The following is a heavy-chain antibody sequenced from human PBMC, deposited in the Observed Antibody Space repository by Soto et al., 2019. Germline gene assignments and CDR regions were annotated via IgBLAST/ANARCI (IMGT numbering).Heavy chain of an antibody. J-gene: IGHJ6*02. CDR2: ISNSGGNT. D-gene: IGHD6-13*01. Sequence: EVQLLESGGALVQPGGSLRLSCAASGYTFSSYAMTWVRQAPGKGLEWVSAISNSGGNTFHADSVKGRFTISRDNSKNTLYLQMNSLTAEDTAVYYCAKDQRGVSAAARMDVWGQGTTVTVSS. CDR3: AKDQRGVSAAARMDV. CDR1: GYTFSSYA. V-gene: IGHV3-23*01.